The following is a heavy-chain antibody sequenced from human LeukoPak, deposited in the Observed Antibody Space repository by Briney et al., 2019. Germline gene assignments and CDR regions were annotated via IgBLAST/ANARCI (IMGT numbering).Heavy chain of an antibody. J-gene: IGHJ6*02. CDR3: TKAAGRYYHYGMDV. Sequence: GGSLRLSCAASGFTFSSYAMSWVRQAPGKGLEWVSGISWNSGSIGYADSVKGRFTISRDNAKNSLYLQINSLRPEDTAFYYCTKAAGRYYHYGMDVWGQGTTVTVSS. V-gene: IGHV3-9*01. CDR1: GFTFSSYA. D-gene: IGHD6-13*01. CDR2: ISWNSGSI.